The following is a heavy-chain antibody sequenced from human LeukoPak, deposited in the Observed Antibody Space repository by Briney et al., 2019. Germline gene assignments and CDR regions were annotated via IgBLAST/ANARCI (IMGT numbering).Heavy chain of an antibody. D-gene: IGHD5-12*01. J-gene: IGHJ5*02. Sequence: SETLSLTCAVYGGSFSGYYWSWIRQPPGKGLEWIGYIKSGGSSNYNPSLKSRVTISMDTSKNQFSLRLNSVTAADTAVYYCARDGTVATNWFDPWGQGTLVTVSS. CDR1: GGSFSGYY. V-gene: IGHV4-59*01. CDR2: IKSGGSS. CDR3: ARDGTVATNWFDP.